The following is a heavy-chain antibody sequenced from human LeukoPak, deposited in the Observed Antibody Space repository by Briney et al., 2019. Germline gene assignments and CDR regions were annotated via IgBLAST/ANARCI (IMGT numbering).Heavy chain of an antibody. CDR3: AKGTAAIYYYYYYMDV. CDR1: GFTFSSYA. V-gene: IGHV3-43*01. CDR2: ISWDGGST. D-gene: IGHD2-2*02. Sequence: TGGSLRLSCAASGFTFSSYAMSWVRQAPGKGLEWVSLISWDGGSTYYADSVKGRFTISRDNSKNSLYLQMNSLRTEDTALYYCAKGTAAIYYYYYYMDVWGKGTTVTVSS. J-gene: IGHJ6*03.